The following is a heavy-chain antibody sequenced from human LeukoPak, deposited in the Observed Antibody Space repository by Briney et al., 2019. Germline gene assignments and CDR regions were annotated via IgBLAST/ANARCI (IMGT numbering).Heavy chain of an antibody. J-gene: IGHJ4*02. CDR3: ARDQSGYDY. CDR1: GFTFTSYA. Sequence: GRSLRLSCAASGFTFTSYAMHWVRQAPGKGLEWVAIISYDGGTKYYADSVKGRFTISKDDSKNTLYLQMNSLKAEDTAVYYCARDQSGYDYWGQGTLVTVSS. D-gene: IGHD3-3*01. CDR2: ISYDGGTK. V-gene: IGHV3-30-3*01.